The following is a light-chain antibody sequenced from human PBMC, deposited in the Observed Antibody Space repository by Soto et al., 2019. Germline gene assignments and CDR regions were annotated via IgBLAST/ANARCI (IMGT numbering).Light chain of an antibody. V-gene: IGKV1-27*01. J-gene: IGKJ4*01. CDR3: QEYNSAPLS. Sequence: DIQMTQSPSSLSASLGDRVTITCRASQGIGVYLPWFQQGPGNAPKLLIYAESTLKSGVPSRFSGSGSGTDCTLTISSLQPEGVATYCSQEYNSAPLSFGAGNKV. CDR2: AES. CDR1: QGIGVY.